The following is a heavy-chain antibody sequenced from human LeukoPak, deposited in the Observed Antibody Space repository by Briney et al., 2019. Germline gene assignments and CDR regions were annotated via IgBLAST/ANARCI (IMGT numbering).Heavy chain of an antibody. Sequence: PGGCLSLCCAASGFTFSTYSMNWVRQAPGKGLEWVSSISTSGSYIYYAESLKGRFTISRDNAKNSLYLQMNSLRAEDTAVYYCARDDLPYYDSSGYYFAFDIWGQGTMVTVSS. V-gene: IGHV3-21*01. CDR3: ARDDLPYYDSSGYYFAFDI. J-gene: IGHJ3*02. CDR2: ISTSGSYI. D-gene: IGHD3-22*01. CDR1: GFTFSTYS.